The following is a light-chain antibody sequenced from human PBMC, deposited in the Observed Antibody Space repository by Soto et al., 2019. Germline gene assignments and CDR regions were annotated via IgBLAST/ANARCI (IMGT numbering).Light chain of an antibody. CDR1: QSVGTY. CDR3: QHRSIWPVS. J-gene: IGKJ5*01. Sequence: DTVLTQSPGTLSLSPGERATLSCRASQSVGTYLAWYQQKPGLPPRLLIYDASNRATGIPARFSGSGSGTDFTLIISSLEPEDFAVYYCQHRSIWPVSFGQGTRLEIK. CDR2: DAS. V-gene: IGKV3-11*01.